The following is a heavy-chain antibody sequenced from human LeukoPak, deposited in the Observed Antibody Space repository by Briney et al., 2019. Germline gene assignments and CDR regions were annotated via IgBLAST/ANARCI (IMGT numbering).Heavy chain of an antibody. D-gene: IGHD6-13*01. CDR3: ARFGQLVQSSYYYYYYMDV. CDR2: INWNGGST. J-gene: IGHJ6*03. Sequence: PGGSLRLSCAASGFTFDDYGMSWVRQAPGKGLGWVSGINWNGGSTGYADSVKGRFTISRDIAKNSLYLQMNSLRAEDTALYYCARFGQLVQSSYYYYYYMDVWGKGTTVTVSS. CDR1: GFTFDDYG. V-gene: IGHV3-20*04.